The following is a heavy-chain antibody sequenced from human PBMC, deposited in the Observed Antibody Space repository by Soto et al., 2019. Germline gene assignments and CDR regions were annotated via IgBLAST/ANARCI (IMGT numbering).Heavy chain of an antibody. Sequence: QVQLVESGGDLVKPGGSLRLSCAASGYTFSDYYMSWIRQAPGKGLEWISYIDTSGTKIYYADSVKGRVTITRDNAKNSLYLEMKSRRDVDTAVYYCASHYDMWSGYLSPVDYWGQGTLVTVSS. V-gene: IGHV3-11*01. CDR3: ASHYDMWSGYLSPVDY. J-gene: IGHJ4*02. CDR2: IDTSGTKI. D-gene: IGHD3-3*01. CDR1: GYTFSDYY.